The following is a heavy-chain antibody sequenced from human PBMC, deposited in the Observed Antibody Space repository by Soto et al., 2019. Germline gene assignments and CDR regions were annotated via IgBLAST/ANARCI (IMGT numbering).Heavy chain of an antibody. J-gene: IGHJ4*02. CDR1: GFTFSSYA. CDR2: ISYDGSNK. Sequence: GGSLRLSCAASGFTFSSYAMHWVRQAPGKGLEWVAVISYDGSNKYYADSVKGRFTISRDNSKNTLYLQMNSLRAEDTAVYYCARDGTPPPHDSSGYYLEYFDYWGQGTLVTVSS. D-gene: IGHD3-22*01. V-gene: IGHV3-30-3*01. CDR3: ARDGTPPPHDSSGYYLEYFDY.